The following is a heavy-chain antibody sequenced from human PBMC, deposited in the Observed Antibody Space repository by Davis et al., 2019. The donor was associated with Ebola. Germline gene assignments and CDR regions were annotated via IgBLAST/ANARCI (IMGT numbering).Heavy chain of an antibody. CDR1: GFVFSNYV. D-gene: IGHD2/OR15-2a*01. V-gene: IGHV3-23*01. Sequence: GESLKISCAASGFVFSNYVMSWVRRAPGKGLEWVSTLGFSADTYYADSVKGRFTISRDNSKNLLLLEMSSLSAEDTAVYYCAREGFYFYGMDVWGQGTTVTVSS. CDR2: LGFSADT. CDR3: AREGFYFYGMDV. J-gene: IGHJ6*02.